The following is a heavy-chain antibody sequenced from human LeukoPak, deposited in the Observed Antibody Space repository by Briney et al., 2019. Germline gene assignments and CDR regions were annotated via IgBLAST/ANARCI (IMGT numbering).Heavy chain of an antibody. D-gene: IGHD6-13*01. CDR3: AKSVYSSSWFAGDYFDY. J-gene: IGHJ4*02. CDR2: ISGSGGST. V-gene: IGHV3-23*01. CDR1: GFAFSSYA. Sequence: GGSLRLSCAASGFAFSSYAMSWVRQAPGKGQEWVSAISGSGGSTYYADSVKGRFTISRDNSKNTLYLQMNSLSAEDTAVYYCAKSVYSSSWFAGDYFDYWGQGTLVTVSS.